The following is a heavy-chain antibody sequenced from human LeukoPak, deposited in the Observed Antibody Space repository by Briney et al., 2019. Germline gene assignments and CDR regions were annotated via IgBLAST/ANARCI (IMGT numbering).Heavy chain of an antibody. D-gene: IGHD6-19*01. CDR1: GGTFSSYA. CDR3: ARQAATVAGIEANWFDP. J-gene: IGHJ5*02. V-gene: IGHV1-69*13. CDR2: IIPIFGTA. Sequence: ASVKVSCKASGGTFSSYAIRWVRQAPGQGLEWMGGIIPIFGTANYAQKFQGRVTITADESTSTAYMELSSLRSEDTAVYYCARQAATVAGIEANWFDPWGQGTLVTVSS.